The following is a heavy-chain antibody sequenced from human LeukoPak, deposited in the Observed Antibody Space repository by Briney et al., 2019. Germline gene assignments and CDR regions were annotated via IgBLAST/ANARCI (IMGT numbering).Heavy chain of an antibody. Sequence: PGGSLRLSCAASGFTFSSYSMNWVRQAPGKGLEWVSYISTTSSTIYYADSVRGRFTVSRDNAKNSLYLQMNSLRAEDTAVYYCARDGELPYYMDVWGKGTTVTVSS. CDR3: ARDGELPYYMDV. D-gene: IGHD1-7*01. V-gene: IGHV3-48*04. CDR2: ISTTSSTI. CDR1: GFTFSSYS. J-gene: IGHJ6*03.